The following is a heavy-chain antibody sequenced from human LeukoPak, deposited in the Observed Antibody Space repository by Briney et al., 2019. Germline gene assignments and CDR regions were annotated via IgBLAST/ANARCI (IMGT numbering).Heavy chain of an antibody. CDR1: GFTFSSYA. V-gene: IGHV3-30*04. CDR2: ISYDGSNK. CDR3: AKAALGYCSGGSCYGDY. D-gene: IGHD2-15*01. Sequence: GRSLRLSCAASGFTFSSYAMHWVRQAPDKGLEWVAVISYDGSNKYYADSVKGRFTISRDNSKNTLYLQMNSLRAEDTAVYYCAKAALGYCSGGSCYGDYWGQGTLVTVSS. J-gene: IGHJ4*02.